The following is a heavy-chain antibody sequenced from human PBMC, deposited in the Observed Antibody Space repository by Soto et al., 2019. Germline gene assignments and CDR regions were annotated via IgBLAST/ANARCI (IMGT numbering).Heavy chain of an antibody. D-gene: IGHD6-19*01. CDR3: ARGYSSGWYGDFDY. CDR1: GGSISSYY. J-gene: IGHJ4*02. Sequence: ETLSLTCTVSGGSISSYYWSWIRQPPGKGLEWIGYIYYSGSTNYNPSLKSRVTISVDTSKNQFSLKLSSVTAADTAVYYCARGYSSGWYGDFDYWGQGTLVTVS. V-gene: IGHV4-59*01. CDR2: IYYSGST.